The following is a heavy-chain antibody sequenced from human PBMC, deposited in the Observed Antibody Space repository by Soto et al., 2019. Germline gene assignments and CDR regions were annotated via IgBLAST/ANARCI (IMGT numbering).Heavy chain of an antibody. V-gene: IGHV3-33*01. J-gene: IGHJ4*02. D-gene: IGHD3-22*01. CDR2: IWYDGSNK. CDR3: AREWEGYDSSGYYFD. CDR1: GFTFSSYG. Sequence: QVQLVESGGGVVQPGRSLRLSCAASGFTFSSYGMHWVRQAPGKGLEWVAVIWYDGSNKYYADSVKGRFTISRDNSKNTLYLQMNSLRAEDTAVYYCAREWEGYDSSGYYFDWGQGTLVTVSS.